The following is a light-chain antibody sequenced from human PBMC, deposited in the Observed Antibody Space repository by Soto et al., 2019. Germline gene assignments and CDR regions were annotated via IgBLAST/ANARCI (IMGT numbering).Light chain of an antibody. CDR1: QDIRSH. CDR3: QQYGTSPRT. Sequence: ENVLTQSPGPLSLSPGERVTLSCRASQDIRSHLAWYQQKPGQAPRLLIFDASSRATGIPDRFSGSGSGTDFTLSISRLEPEDFAVYYCQQYGTSPRTFGQGTKVDIK. V-gene: IGKV3-20*01. CDR2: DAS. J-gene: IGKJ1*01.